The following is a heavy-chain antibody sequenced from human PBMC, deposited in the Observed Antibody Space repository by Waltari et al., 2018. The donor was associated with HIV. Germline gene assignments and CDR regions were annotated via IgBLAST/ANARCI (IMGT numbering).Heavy chain of an antibody. V-gene: IGHV3-48*04. Sequence: VSYISSSSSTIYYADSVKGRFTISRDNAKNSLYLQMNSLRAEDTAVYYCARDAPPGYYDSSGYRVPPWGQGTLVTVSS. J-gene: IGHJ4*02. CDR2: ISSSSSTI. CDR3: ARDAPPGYYDSSGYRVPP. D-gene: IGHD3-22*01.